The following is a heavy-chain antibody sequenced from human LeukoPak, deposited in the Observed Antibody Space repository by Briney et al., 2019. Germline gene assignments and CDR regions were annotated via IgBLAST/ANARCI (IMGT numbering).Heavy chain of an antibody. CDR2: ISSSSSYI. J-gene: IGHJ4*02. CDR3: ARNDAVGISDY. Sequence: GGSLRLPCAASGFTFSSYSMNWVRQAPGEGLEWVSSISSSSSYIYYADSVKGRFTISRDNAKNSLYLQMNSLRAEDTALYYCARNDAVGISDYWGQGTLVTVSS. D-gene: IGHD2-21*01. CDR1: GFTFSSYS. V-gene: IGHV3-21*01.